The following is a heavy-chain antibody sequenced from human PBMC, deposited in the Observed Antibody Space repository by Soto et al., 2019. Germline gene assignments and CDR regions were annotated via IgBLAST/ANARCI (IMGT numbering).Heavy chain of an antibody. J-gene: IGHJ6*03. Sequence: GASVKVSCKASGYTFTGYDMHWVRQAPGQGLEWMGWIIANSGNTNYAQKLQERVTMTRDMSNSTAYMELSSLRSEDTAVYYCEADFTVTTSCAAYYYYYMDVWGKGTTVTVSS. CDR2: IIANSGNT. V-gene: IGHV1-2*02. D-gene: IGHD4-4*01. CDR1: GYTFTGYD. CDR3: EADFTVTTSCAAYYYYYMDV.